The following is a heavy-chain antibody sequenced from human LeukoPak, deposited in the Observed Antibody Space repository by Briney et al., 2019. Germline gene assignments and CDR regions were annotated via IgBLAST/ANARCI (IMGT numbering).Heavy chain of an antibody. CDR2: ISSSSSYI. V-gene: IGHV3-21*01. J-gene: IGHJ4*02. CDR3: ARGGIVPAASIDY. D-gene: IGHD2-2*01. CDR1: GFTFSSYS. Sequence: GVSLRLSCAASGFTFSSYSMNWVRQAPGKGLEWVSSISSSSSYIYYADSVKGRFTISRDNAKNSLYLQMNSLRAEDTAVYYCARGGIVPAASIDYWGQGTLVTVSS.